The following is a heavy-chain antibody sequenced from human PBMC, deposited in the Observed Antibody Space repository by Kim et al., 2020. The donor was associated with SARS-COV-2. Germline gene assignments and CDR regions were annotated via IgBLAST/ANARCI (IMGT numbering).Heavy chain of an antibody. D-gene: IGHD6-13*01. V-gene: IGHV3-7*04. J-gene: IGHJ4*02. CDR3: ARLGSSSWNFDY. Sequence: YDVDSVKCRFTISRENAKNSLYLQMNSLRAEDTAVYYCARLGSSSWNFDYWGQGTLVTVSS.